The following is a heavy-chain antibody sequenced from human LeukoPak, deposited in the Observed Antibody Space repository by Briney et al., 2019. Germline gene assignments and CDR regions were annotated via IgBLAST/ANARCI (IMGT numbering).Heavy chain of an antibody. D-gene: IGHD3-16*02. CDR2: INPNSGGT. Sequence: ASVKVSCKASGYTFTGYYMHWVRQAPGQGLEWMGWINPNSGGTNYAQKFQGRVTMTRDTSISTAYMELSRLRSDDMAVYYCAREMVDYVWGSYRWDYYYGMDVWGQGTTVTVSS. V-gene: IGHV1-2*02. CDR3: AREMVDYVWGSYRWDYYYGMDV. CDR1: GYTFTGYY. J-gene: IGHJ6*02.